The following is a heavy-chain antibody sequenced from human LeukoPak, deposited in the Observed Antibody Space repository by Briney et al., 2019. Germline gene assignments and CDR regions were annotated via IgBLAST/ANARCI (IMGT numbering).Heavy chain of an antibody. D-gene: IGHD3-22*01. V-gene: IGHV3-30*18. J-gene: IGHJ4*02. CDR3: AKDYYYDSSGKIDY. CDR2: ISYDGSNK. CDR1: GFTFSSYG. Sequence: GGSLRLSCAASGFTFSSYGMSWVRQAPGKGLEWVAVISYDGSNKYYADSVKGRFTISRDNSKNTLYLQMNSLRAEDTAVYYCAKDYYYDSSGKIDYWGQGTLVTVSS.